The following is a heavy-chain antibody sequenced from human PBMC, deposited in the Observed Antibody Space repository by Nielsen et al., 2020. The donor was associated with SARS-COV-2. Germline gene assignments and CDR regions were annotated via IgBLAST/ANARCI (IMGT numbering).Heavy chain of an antibody. CDR3: AKVLYTSEWEPTIYGMDV. J-gene: IGHJ6*02. CDR1: GFTFRDYA. V-gene: IGHV3-23*01. D-gene: IGHD6-25*01. Sequence: GGSLRLSCVASGFTFRDYAMTWVRQAPGKGLEWVSTISGSGSGAYHADSVTGRFSISRDNSKNTLYLQMNGLRGEDTAFYFCAKVLYTSEWEPTIYGMDVWGQGTPVTVSS. CDR2: ISGSGSGA.